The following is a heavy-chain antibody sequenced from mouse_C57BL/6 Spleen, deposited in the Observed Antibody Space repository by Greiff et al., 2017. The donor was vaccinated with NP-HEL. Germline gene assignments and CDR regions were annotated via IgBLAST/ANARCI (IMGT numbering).Heavy chain of an antibody. V-gene: IGHV5-9*01. CDR1: GFTFSSYT. Sequence: EVHLVESGGGLVKPGGSLKLSCAASGFTFSSYTMSWVRQTPEKRLEWVATIIGGGGNTYYPDSVKGRFTISRDNSTNTLYLQMSSLRSEDTALYYGARQGLQPFYYAMGDWGQGTSVTASS. J-gene: IGHJ4*01. CDR3: ARQGLQPFYYAMGD. CDR2: IIGGGGNT. D-gene: IGHD2-13*01.